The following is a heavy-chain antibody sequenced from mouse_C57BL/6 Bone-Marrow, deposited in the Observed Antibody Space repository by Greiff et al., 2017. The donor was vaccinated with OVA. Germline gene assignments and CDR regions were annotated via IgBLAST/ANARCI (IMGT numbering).Heavy chain of an antibody. Sequence: EVKLMESGGGLVQPGGSMKLSCAASGFTFSDAWMDWVRQSPEKGLEWVAEIRNKANNHATYYAESVKGRFTISRDDSKSSVYLQMNSLRAEDTGIYYCTRPAGSSSHFDYWGQGTTLTVSS. CDR1: GFTFSDAW. J-gene: IGHJ2*01. CDR3: TRPAGSSSHFDY. D-gene: IGHD1-1*01. V-gene: IGHV6-6*01. CDR2: IRNKANNHAT.